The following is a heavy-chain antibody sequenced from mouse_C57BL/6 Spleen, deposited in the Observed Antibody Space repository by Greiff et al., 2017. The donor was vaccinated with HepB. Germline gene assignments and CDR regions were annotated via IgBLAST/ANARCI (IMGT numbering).Heavy chain of an antibody. Sequence: QVQLQQSGAELARPGASVKLSCKASGYTFTSYGISWVKQRTGQGLEWIGEIYPRSGNTYYNEKFKGKATLTADKSSSTAYMDLRSLTSEDAAVYFCARCCYDYSFRYWGQVTTLTVSS. V-gene: IGHV1-81*01. CDR1: GYTFTSYG. CDR2: IYPRSGNT. D-gene: IGHD2-4*01. CDR3: ARCCYDYSFRY. J-gene: IGHJ2*01.